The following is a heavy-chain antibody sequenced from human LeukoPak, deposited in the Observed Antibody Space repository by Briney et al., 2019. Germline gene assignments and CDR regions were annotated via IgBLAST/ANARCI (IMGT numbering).Heavy chain of an antibody. J-gene: IGHJ4*02. CDR3: ARDRDAYYYGSGSHDY. Sequence: SETLSLTCTVSGGSISSYYWSWIRQPAGKGLEWIGRIYTSGSTNYNPSLKSRVTMSVDTSKNQFSLKLSSVTAADTAVYYCARDRDAYYYGSGSHDYWGQGTLVTVSS. CDR2: IYTSGST. CDR1: GGSISSYY. V-gene: IGHV4-4*07. D-gene: IGHD3-10*01.